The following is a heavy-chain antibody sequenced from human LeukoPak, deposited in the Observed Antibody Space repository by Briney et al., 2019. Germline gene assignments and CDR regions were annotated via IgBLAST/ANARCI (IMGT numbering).Heavy chain of an antibody. D-gene: IGHD3-3*01. CDR2: ISYDGSNK. CDR1: GFTFSSYA. Sequence: PGGSPRLSCAASGFTFSSYAMHWVRQAPGKGLEWVAVISYDGSNKYYADSVKGRFTISRDNSKNTLYLQMNSLRAEDTAVYYCARGPIFGVVIRSDGMDVWGQGTTVTVSS. V-gene: IGHV3-30-3*01. CDR3: ARGPIFGVVIRSDGMDV. J-gene: IGHJ6*02.